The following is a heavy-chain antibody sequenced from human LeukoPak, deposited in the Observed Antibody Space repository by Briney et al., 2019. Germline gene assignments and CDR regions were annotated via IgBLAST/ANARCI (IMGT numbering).Heavy chain of an antibody. J-gene: IGHJ4*02. D-gene: IGHD1-26*01. CDR3: ARRGSYPETYFDY. CDR1: GGSISSYY. CDR2: IYYSGST. V-gene: IGHV4-59*08. Sequence: PSETLSLTCTVSGGSISSYYWSWIRQPPGKGLEWIGYIYYSGSTNYNPSLKSRVTISVDTSKNQFSLKLSSVTAADTAVYYCARRGSYPETYFDYWGQGTLVTVSS.